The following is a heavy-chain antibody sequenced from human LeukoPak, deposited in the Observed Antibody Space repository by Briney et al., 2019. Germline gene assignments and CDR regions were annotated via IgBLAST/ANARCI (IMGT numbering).Heavy chain of an antibody. Sequence: SETLSLACTVCGGSISSSSYYWGWIRQPPGKGLEWIGSIYYSGSTYYNPSLKSRVTISVDTSKNQFSLKLSSVTAADTAVYYCARHLHKRAIKDYWGQGTLVTVSS. CDR3: ARHLHKRAIKDY. V-gene: IGHV4-39*01. CDR2: IYYSGST. J-gene: IGHJ4*02. D-gene: IGHD4-11*01. CDR1: GGSISSSSYY.